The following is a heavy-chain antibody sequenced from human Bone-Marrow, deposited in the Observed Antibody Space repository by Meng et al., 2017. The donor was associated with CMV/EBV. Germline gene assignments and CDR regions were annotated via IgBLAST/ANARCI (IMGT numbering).Heavy chain of an antibody. J-gene: IGHJ4*02. Sequence: GESLKISCAASGFTFDTYAMSWVRHAPGKGLEWVSGISGSGGSTYYADSVKGRFTITRDNSKNTVYLKMNILRAEDTAVYYCARERQDVGVPAGIDYWGQGTLVTVSS. CDR3: ARERQDVGVPAGIDY. V-gene: IGHV3-23*01. CDR1: GFTFDTYA. D-gene: IGHD2-2*01. CDR2: ISGSGGST.